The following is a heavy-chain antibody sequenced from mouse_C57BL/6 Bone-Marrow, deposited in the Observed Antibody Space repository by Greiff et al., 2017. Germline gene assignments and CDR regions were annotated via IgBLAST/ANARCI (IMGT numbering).Heavy chain of an antibody. V-gene: IGHV1-81*01. CDR2: IYPRSGNT. Sequence: VKVVESGAELARPGASVKLSCKASGYTFTSYGISWVKQRTGQGLEWIGEIYPRSGNTYYNEKFKGKATLTADKSSSTAYMELRSLTSEDSAVYFCARDYGSSWNFDYWGQGTTLTVSS. CDR3: ARDYGSSWNFDY. J-gene: IGHJ2*01. D-gene: IGHD1-1*01. CDR1: GYTFTSYG.